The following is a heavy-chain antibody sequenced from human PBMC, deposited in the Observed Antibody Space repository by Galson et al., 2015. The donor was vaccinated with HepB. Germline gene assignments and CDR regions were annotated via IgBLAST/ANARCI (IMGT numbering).Heavy chain of an antibody. CDR2: IYYSGSI. CDR1: GGSISSSSYY. J-gene: IGHJ1*01. Sequence: ETLSLTCTVSGGSISSSSYYWGWIRQPPGKGLEWIGSIYYSGSIFYNPSLRSRVTISVDTSKNQFSLKLNSVTAADTAVYYCASYYYYDSGSYYSMPWGQGTLVTVSS. V-gene: IGHV4-39*01. CDR3: ASYYYYDSGSYYSMP. D-gene: IGHD3-10*01.